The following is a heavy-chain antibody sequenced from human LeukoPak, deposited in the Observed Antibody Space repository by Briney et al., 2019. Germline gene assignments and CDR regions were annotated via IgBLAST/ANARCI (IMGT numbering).Heavy chain of an antibody. CDR2: ISYDGSNK. Sequence: PGRSLRLSCAVSGFTFSSYGMHWVRQAPGKGLEWVAVISYDGSNKYYADSVKGRFTISRDNSKNTLYLQMNSLRAEDTAVYYCAKDSRASAAALDYWGQGTLVTVSS. J-gene: IGHJ4*02. CDR3: AKDSRASAAALDY. V-gene: IGHV3-30*18. CDR1: GFTFSSYG. D-gene: IGHD6-13*01.